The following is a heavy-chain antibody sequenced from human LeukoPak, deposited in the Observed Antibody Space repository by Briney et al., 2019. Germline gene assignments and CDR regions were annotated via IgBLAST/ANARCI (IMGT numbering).Heavy chain of an antibody. J-gene: IGHJ4*02. CDR3: GRYSLGYCSSNSCYTNFDY. D-gene: IGHD2-2*02. V-gene: IGHV4-30-4*01. CDR1: GGSISSGDYY. Sequence: SETLSLTCTVSGGSISSGDYYWSWLPQPPGTGLEWLGYICYSGSSYYNPSLKSRVTIPVNTSKNQFSLKLSSVTAADTDVYYCGRYSLGYCSSNSCYTNFDYWGQGTLVTVSS. CDR2: ICYSGSS.